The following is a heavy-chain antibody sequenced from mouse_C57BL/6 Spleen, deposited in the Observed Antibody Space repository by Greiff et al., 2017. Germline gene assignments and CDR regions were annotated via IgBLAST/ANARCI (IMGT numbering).Heavy chain of an antibody. V-gene: IGHV1-82*01. CDR3: ARENWDGGFAY. Sequence: VQLQQPGPELVKPGASVKISCKASGYAFSSSWMNWVKQRPGKGLEWIGQIYPGDGDTNYNGKFKGKATLTADKSSSTSYMQLSSLTSEDSAVYFCARENWDGGFAYWGQGTLVTVSA. CDR2: IYPGDGDT. CDR1: GYAFSSSW. D-gene: IGHD4-1*01. J-gene: IGHJ3*01.